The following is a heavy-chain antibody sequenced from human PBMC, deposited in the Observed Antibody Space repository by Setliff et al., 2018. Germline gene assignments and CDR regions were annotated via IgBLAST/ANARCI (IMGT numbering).Heavy chain of an antibody. D-gene: IGHD6-13*01. Sequence: PGESLKISCKGSGYSFTSYWIGWVRQMPGKGLEWMGIIYPGDSDTRYSPSFQGQVTISADKSISTAYLQWSSLKASDTAMYYRARQARYSSSWYMGGYFDYWGQGTLVTVSS. J-gene: IGHJ4*02. CDR2: IYPGDSDT. CDR3: ARQARYSSSWYMGGYFDY. CDR1: GYSFTSYW. V-gene: IGHV5-51*01.